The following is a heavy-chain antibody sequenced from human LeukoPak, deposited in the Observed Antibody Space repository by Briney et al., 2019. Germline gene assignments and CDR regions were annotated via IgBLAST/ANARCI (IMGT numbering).Heavy chain of an antibody. CDR2: IMEDGSEK. J-gene: IGHJ5*02. Sequence: PGGSLRLSCAASGFTFSSYAMSWVRQAPGKGLEWVANIMEDGSEKKYVDSVKGRFTISRDNAKNSLHLQMNSLRAEDTAVYYCARDSRGGHLSSWGQGTLVIVSS. D-gene: IGHD5-24*01. V-gene: IGHV3-7*01. CDR1: GFTFSSYA. CDR3: ARDSRGGHLSS.